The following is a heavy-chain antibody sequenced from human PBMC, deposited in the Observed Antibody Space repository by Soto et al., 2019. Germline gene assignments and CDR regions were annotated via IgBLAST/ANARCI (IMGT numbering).Heavy chain of an antibody. V-gene: IGHV3-23*01. Sequence: EVQLLESGGGLVQPGGSLRLSCAASGFTFSSYAMSWVRQAPGKGLEWVSAISGSGGSTYYADSVKGRFTISRDNSKNTLYLQMNSLRAEDTAVYYCAKDQRSYDILTGYIGYFDLWGRGTLVTVSS. D-gene: IGHD3-9*01. CDR3: AKDQRSYDILTGYIGYFDL. J-gene: IGHJ2*01. CDR1: GFTFSSYA. CDR2: ISGSGGST.